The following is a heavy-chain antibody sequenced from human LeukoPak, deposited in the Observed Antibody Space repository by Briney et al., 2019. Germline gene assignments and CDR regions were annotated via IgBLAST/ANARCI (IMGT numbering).Heavy chain of an antibody. V-gene: IGHV3-74*01. CDR2: IISDGITT. D-gene: IGHD2/OR15-2a*01. CDR1: GLSFHNTW. J-gene: IGHJ3*01. CDR3: AADGEYAFQV. Sequence: PGGSLRLSCAAPGLSFHNTWMHWIRQAPGKGLVWVSRIISDGITTTYADSVKGRFTISRDNAKNTMYLQMNSLRAEDTAVYYCAADGEYAFQVWGQGTMVTVSS.